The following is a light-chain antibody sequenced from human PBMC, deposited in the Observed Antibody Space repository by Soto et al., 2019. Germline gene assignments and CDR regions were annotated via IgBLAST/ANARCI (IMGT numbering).Light chain of an antibody. V-gene: IGKV1-5*03. J-gene: IGKJ1*01. CDR2: KSS. CDR1: QSVSIW. Sequence: DIQMTQSPSTLSASEGDRVTISCPASQSVSIWLAWYQQKPGRAPKLLIYKSSILESGVPSRFSGSGSGTEFTLTISSPQPDDFATYYCQQFNTSPWTFGQGTKVDIK. CDR3: QQFNTSPWT.